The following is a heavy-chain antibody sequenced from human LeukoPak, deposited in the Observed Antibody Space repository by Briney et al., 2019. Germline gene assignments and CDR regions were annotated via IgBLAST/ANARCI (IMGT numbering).Heavy chain of an antibody. CDR1: GFTFSNHA. CDR3: AKVSGGGLYYDGMDV. Sequence: GGSLRLSCAASGFTFSNHAMSWVRQAPGRGLEWVSAISGSSGLTYYADSVKGRFTISRDNSKNTLYLQMNSLRAEDTAVYYCAKVSGGGLYYDGMDVWGQGTTVTVSS. V-gene: IGHV3-23*01. CDR2: ISGSSGLT. D-gene: IGHD1-14*01. J-gene: IGHJ6*02.